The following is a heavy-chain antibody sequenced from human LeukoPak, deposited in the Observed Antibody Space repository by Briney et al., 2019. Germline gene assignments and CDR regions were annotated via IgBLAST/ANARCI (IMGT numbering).Heavy chain of an antibody. CDR3: ARASGSYYNVISFRYYYYYMDV. V-gene: IGHV1-18*01. CDR1: GYTFTGYG. D-gene: IGHD3-10*01. CDR2: ISAYNGNT. J-gene: IGHJ6*03. Sequence: ASVKVSCKASGYTFTGYGISWVRQAPGQGLEWMGWISAYNGNTNYAQKLQGRVTMTTDTSTSTAYMELRSLRSDDTAVYYCARASGSYYNVISFRYYYYYMDVWGKGTTVTVSS.